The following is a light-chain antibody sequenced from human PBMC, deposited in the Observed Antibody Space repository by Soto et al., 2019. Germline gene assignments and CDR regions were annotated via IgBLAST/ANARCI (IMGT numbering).Light chain of an antibody. CDR2: GAS. Sequence: EVVLTQSAGAVSLSPGERATLSCRASQSVSSSYLAWYQQKPGQAPRLLIYGASSRATGIPARFSGSGSGTEFTLTINSLQSEDFAVYYCQQYNNWPRTFGQGTKVDIK. V-gene: IGKV3-15*01. CDR1: QSVSSSY. CDR3: QQYNNWPRT. J-gene: IGKJ1*01.